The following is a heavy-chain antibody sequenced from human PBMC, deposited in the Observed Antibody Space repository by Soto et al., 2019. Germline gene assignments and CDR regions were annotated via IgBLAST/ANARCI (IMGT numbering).Heavy chain of an antibody. D-gene: IGHD4-4*01. Sequence: QVQLVQSGAEVKKPGSSVKVSCKASGGTFSSYAISWVRQAPGQGLEWMGGIIPIFGTANYAQKFQGRVTITADESTSTAYMELSSLRSEDTAVYYCARTHHMTTVTQYYYYGMDVWGLGTTVTVSS. J-gene: IGHJ6*02. V-gene: IGHV1-69*01. CDR2: IIPIFGTA. CDR1: GGTFSSYA. CDR3: ARTHHMTTVTQYYYYGMDV.